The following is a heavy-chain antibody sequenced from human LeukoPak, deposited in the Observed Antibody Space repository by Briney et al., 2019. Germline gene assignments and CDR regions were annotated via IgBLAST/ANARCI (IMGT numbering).Heavy chain of an antibody. V-gene: IGHV4-39*07. CDR3: ARYSYGYPNLDY. J-gene: IGHJ4*02. D-gene: IGHD5-18*01. CDR2: IYYSGST. CDR1: GGSISSSSYY. Sequence: SETLFLTCTVSGGSISSSSYYWGWIRQPPGKGLEWIGSIYYSGSTYYNPSLKSRVTISVDTSKNQFSLKLSSVTAADTAVYYCARYSYGYPNLDYWGQGTLVTVSS.